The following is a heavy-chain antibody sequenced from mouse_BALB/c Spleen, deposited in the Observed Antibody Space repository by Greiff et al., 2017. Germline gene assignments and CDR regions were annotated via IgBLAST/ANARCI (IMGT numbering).Heavy chain of an antibody. CDR1: GYSITSDYA. J-gene: IGHJ4*01. Sequence: DVQLQVSGPGLVKPSQSLSLTCTVTGYSITSDYAWNWLRQFPGIKLEWMGYISYSGSTSYNPTLKSRISITRDTSKNQFFLQLNSVTTEDTATYYCARKGRVRKVYAMDYWGQGTSVTVSS. V-gene: IGHV3-2*02. CDR2: ISYSGST. CDR3: ARKGRVRKVYAMDY. D-gene: IGHD2-14*01.